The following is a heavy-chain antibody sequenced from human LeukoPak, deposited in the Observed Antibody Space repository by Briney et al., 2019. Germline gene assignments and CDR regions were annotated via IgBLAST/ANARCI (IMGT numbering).Heavy chain of an antibody. CDR1: GFTFGSYW. Sequence: GGSLRLSCAASGFTFGSYWMNWVRQAPGKGLEWVANINQDGSEKYYVDSVKGRFTISRDNAKNSLYLQMNSLRAEDTAVYYCARDGYDSSEKGVDYWGQGTLVTVSS. CDR2: INQDGSEK. D-gene: IGHD3-22*01. CDR3: ARDGYDSSEKGVDY. J-gene: IGHJ4*02. V-gene: IGHV3-7*01.